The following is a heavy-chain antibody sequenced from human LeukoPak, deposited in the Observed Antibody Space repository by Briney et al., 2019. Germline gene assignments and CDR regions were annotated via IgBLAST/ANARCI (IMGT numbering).Heavy chain of an antibody. CDR3: GRVRNWGSYFDY. CDR1: GFTFSDHA. J-gene: IGHJ4*02. CDR2: IKQDGSEK. V-gene: IGHV3-7*01. D-gene: IGHD7-27*01. Sequence: GGSLRLSCTVSGFTFSDHAMAWVRQAPGKGLEWVANIKQDGSEKYYVDSVKGRFTIFRDNAKNSLYLQMNSLRAEDTAVYYCGRVRNWGSYFDYWGQGTLVTVSS.